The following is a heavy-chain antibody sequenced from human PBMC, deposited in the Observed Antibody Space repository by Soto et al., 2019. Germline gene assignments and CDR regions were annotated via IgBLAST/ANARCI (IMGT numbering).Heavy chain of an antibody. CDR2: ISGSGGST. Sequence: GGSLRLSCAASGFTFSSYAMSWVRQAPGKGLEWVSAISGSGGSTYYADSVEGRFTISRDNSKNTLYLQMNSLRAEDTAVYYCAKDDPAVSEYYYYYGMDVWGQGTTVTVSS. J-gene: IGHJ6*02. CDR1: GFTFSSYA. V-gene: IGHV3-23*01. CDR3: AKDDPAVSEYYYYYGMDV.